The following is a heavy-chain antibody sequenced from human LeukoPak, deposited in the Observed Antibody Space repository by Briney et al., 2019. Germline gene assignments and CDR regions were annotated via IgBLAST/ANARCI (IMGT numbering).Heavy chain of an antibody. Sequence: GGSLRLSCAASGITFSRSAMHWVRQAPGKGLEWVAIISYDGTNKYYLDSVKGRFTISRDNSKNTLYLQMDSLRAEDTAVYCCTRGTVPGLATTYGTYFDSWGQGTLVTVSS. J-gene: IGHJ4*02. CDR1: GITFSRSA. V-gene: IGHV3-30*04. D-gene: IGHD5-12*01. CDR2: ISYDGTNK. CDR3: TRGTVPGLATTYGTYFDS.